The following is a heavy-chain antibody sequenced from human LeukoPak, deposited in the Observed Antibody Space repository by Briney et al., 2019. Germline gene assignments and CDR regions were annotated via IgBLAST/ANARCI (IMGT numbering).Heavy chain of an antibody. J-gene: IGHJ4*02. CDR2: TSGGGGTT. CDR3: ARDRSYDVWTGYYSGLDF. V-gene: IGHV3-23*01. Sequence: GGSLRLSCAASGFTFSSYAMTWVRQAPGKGLEWVSSTSGGGGTTFHADSVKGRFTISRDNARDVLYLEMNSLRVEDTALYFCARDRSYDVWTGYYSGLDFWGQGTLVTVSS. D-gene: IGHD3-3*01. CDR1: GFTFSSYA.